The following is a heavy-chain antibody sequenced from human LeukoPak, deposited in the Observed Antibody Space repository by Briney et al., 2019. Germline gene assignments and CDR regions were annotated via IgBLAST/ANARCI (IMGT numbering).Heavy chain of an antibody. CDR2: INPSSGGT. V-gene: IGHV1-2*02. Sequence: AAVKVSCKTSGFTFTGYYIHWERQAPGQRPEWMGWINPSSGGTDYAQRFKGRVTMTRDTSINTAYMELGNLTSDDSAVYYCMRDWVDYGADYGGRGTRATVS. J-gene: IGHJ4*02. CDR3: MRDWVDYGADY. D-gene: IGHD4-17*01. CDR1: GFTFTGYY.